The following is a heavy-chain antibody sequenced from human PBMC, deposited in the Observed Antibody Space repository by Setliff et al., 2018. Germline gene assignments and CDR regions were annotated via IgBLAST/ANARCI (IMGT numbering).Heavy chain of an antibody. CDR3: ARGRGSGTYYLFDN. Sequence: PGGSLRLSCAASGFTFNSYPLHWVRQTPGKGLEWVATIKFDDRPTYYADSVKGRFTISRDNAKNTLYLQMNSLRAEDTAVYYCARGRGSGTYYLFDNWGQGTLVTVSS. V-gene: IGHV3-30*07. CDR2: IKFDDRPT. D-gene: IGHD1-26*01. J-gene: IGHJ4*02. CDR1: GFTFNSYP.